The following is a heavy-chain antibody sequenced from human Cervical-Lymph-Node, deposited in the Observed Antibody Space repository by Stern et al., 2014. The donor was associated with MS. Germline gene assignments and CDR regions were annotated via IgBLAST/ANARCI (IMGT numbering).Heavy chain of an antibody. CDR1: GGSISSSYY. Sequence: QVQLQESGPGLVKPSETLSRTCTVSGGSISSSYYWGWIRQSSGKGLEWIGSIDDTGRTFYNPSPKSRVTLAVEQTNNQSSLELSSVTAADTAVYYCVRQVTVRSRFDYWGQGTLVTVSS. CDR3: VRQVTVRSRFDY. D-gene: IGHD4-11*01. CDR2: IDDTGRT. J-gene: IGHJ4*02. V-gene: IGHV4-39*01.